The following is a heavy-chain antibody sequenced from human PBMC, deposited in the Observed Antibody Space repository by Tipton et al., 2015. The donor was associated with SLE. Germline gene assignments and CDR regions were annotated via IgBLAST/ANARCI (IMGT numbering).Heavy chain of an antibody. D-gene: IGHD5-18*01. J-gene: IGHJ4*02. CDR1: GGSISTFF. CDR2: TYSGSS. V-gene: IGHV4-4*08. CDR3: ARDQTHTAFDY. Sequence: TLSLTCTVSGGSISTFFWSWIRQPPGKGLEWIGYTYSGSSYFNPSLRSRVSMSIDKSKNQFSLKLSSVTAADTAVYYCARDQTHTAFDYWGQGTLVTVSS.